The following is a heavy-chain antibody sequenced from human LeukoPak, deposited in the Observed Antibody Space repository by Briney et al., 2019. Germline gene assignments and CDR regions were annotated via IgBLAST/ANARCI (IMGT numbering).Heavy chain of an antibody. CDR3: ARSSATVETPYYYYYYMDV. CDR1: GYTFTSYG. V-gene: IGHV1-18*01. D-gene: IGHD4-11*01. Sequence: GASVKVSCKASGYTFTSYGISWVRQAPGQGLEWMGWTSAYIGNTNYAQKLQGRVTMTTDTSTSTAYMELRSLRSDDTAVYYCARSSATVETPYYYYYYMDVWGKGTTVTVSS. J-gene: IGHJ6*03. CDR2: TSAYIGNT.